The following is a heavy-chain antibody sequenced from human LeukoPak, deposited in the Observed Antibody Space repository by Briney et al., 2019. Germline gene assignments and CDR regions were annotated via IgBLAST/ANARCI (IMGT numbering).Heavy chain of an antibody. D-gene: IGHD7-27*01. J-gene: IGHJ4*02. Sequence: GGSLRLSCAASGFAFSDYSMNWVRQAPGKGLDWVANTRGSGSGMGSGNYYAGAVKGRFTISRDNAKNSPYLQMNSLRAEDTAFYYCARDDNWGFDYWGQGALVTVSS. CDR2: TRGSGSGM. CDR1: GFAFSDYS. V-gene: IGHV3-21*05. CDR3: ARDDNWGFDY.